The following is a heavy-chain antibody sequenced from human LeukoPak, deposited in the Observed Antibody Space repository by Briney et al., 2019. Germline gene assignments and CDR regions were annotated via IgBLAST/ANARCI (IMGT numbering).Heavy chain of an antibody. CDR3: ARTTSFTASGYDY. Sequence: GASVKVSCKASGYTFTNYHINWVRQATGQGLEWMGWINLINVDSGFAQKFQGRVTITRDTAMTTAYMELSSLTSEDTAIYFCARTTSFTASGYDYWGQGTLVTVSS. V-gene: IGHV1-8*03. D-gene: IGHD6-25*01. CDR2: INLINVDS. CDR1: GYTFTNYH. J-gene: IGHJ4*02.